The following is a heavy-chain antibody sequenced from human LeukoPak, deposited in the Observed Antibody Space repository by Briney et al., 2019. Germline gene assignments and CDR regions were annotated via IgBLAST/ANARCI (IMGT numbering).Heavy chain of an antibody. Sequence: SETLSLTCAVYGGSFSGYYWSWIRQPPGKGLEWIGEINHRGSTNYNPSLKSRVTISVDTSKNQFSLKLSSVTAADTAVYYCAREPPYYSSSWYSYWGQGTLVTVSS. CDR1: GGSFSGYY. CDR3: AREPPYYSSSWYSY. D-gene: IGHD6-13*01. CDR2: INHRGST. J-gene: IGHJ4*02. V-gene: IGHV4-34*01.